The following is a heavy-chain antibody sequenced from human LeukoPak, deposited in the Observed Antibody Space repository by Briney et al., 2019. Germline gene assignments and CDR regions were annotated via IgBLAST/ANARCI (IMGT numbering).Heavy chain of an antibody. D-gene: IGHD2-15*01. CDR1: GITFSRSL. Sequence: GGSLRLSCAASGITFSRSLMIWVRQAPGKGLEWVAFIKEEGGEIYYVDSVKGRFTISRDNGENSLYLQMNSLRAEDTAVYYCARDRGGRSGLDDWGQGTLVTVSS. CDR3: ARDRGGRSGLDD. V-gene: IGHV3-7*04. CDR2: IKEEGGEI. J-gene: IGHJ4*02.